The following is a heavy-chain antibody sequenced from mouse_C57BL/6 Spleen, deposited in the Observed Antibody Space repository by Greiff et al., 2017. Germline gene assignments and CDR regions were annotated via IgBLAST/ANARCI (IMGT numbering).Heavy chain of an antibody. Sequence: EVQRVESGAELVRPGASVKLSCTASGFNIKDDYMHWVKQRPEQGLEWIGWIDPENGDTEYASKFQGKATITADTSSNTAYLQLSSLTSEDTAVYYCTTGYSNYRYFGVWGTGTTVTVSS. D-gene: IGHD2-5*01. CDR1: GFNIKDDY. CDR3: TTGYSNYRYFGV. J-gene: IGHJ1*03. V-gene: IGHV14-4*01. CDR2: IDPENGDT.